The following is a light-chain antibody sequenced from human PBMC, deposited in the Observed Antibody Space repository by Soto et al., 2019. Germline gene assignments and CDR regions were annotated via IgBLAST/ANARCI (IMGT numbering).Light chain of an antibody. J-gene: IGKJ1*01. CDR1: QSVSNNY. V-gene: IGKV3-20*01. CDR2: GAS. CDR3: QQYSSLWT. Sequence: EIVLTHSPGTLSLSPGERATLSCRTSQSVSNNYLAWHQQKPGQAPRLLIYGASSRATGIPDRFSGSGSGTDFTLSIRRLEPEDFAVYYCQQYSSLWTFGQGTKV.